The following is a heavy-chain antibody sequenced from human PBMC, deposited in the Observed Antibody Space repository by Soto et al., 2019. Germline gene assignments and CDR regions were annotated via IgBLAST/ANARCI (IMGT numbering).Heavy chain of an antibody. Sequence: SQTLSLTCAISGDSVSSNSAAWNWVRQSPSRGLEWLGRTYYRSKWYNDYAVSVKSRITINPDTSKNQFSLQLNSVTPEDTAVYYCARDRDIVVVPAAIYYYGMDVWGQGTTVTVLL. V-gene: IGHV6-1*01. CDR3: ARDRDIVVVPAAIYYYGMDV. CDR2: TYYRSKWYN. J-gene: IGHJ6*02. CDR1: GDSVSSNSAA. D-gene: IGHD2-2*01.